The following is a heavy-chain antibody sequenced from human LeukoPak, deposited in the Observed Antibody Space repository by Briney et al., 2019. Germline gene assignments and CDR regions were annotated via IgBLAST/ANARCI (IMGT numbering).Heavy chain of an antibody. Sequence: AGGSLRLSCAASGFTFSSYSMNWVRQAPGKGLEWVSSISSNSSYIYYADSVKGRFTISRDNAKNSLYLQMNSLRAEDTAVYYCARGLDSSGYPPFDYWGQGTLVTVSS. J-gene: IGHJ4*02. CDR2: ISSNSSYI. CDR3: ARGLDSSGYPPFDY. CDR1: GFTFSSYS. V-gene: IGHV3-21*01. D-gene: IGHD3-22*01.